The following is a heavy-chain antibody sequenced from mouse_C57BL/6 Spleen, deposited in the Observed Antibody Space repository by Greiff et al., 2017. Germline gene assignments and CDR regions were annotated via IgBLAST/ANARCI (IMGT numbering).Heavy chain of an antibody. V-gene: IGHV1-53*01. CDR1: GYTFTSYW. CDR2: INPSNGGT. CDR3: ARMSSGYYYAMDY. Sequence: QVQLQQPGTELVKPGASVKLSCKASGYTFTSYWMHWVKQRPGQGLEWIGNINPSNGGTNYNEKFKSKATLPVDKSSSTAYMQLSSLTSEDSAVYYCARMSSGYYYAMDYWGQGTSVTVSS. D-gene: IGHD3-2*02. J-gene: IGHJ4*01.